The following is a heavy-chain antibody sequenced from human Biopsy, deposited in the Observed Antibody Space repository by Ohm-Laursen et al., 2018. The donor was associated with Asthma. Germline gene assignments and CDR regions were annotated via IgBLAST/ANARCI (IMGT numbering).Heavy chain of an antibody. V-gene: IGHV4-61*01. CDR1: GGSMSSSSYY. CDR3: ARDVSFGRFVEWSSGMDV. D-gene: IGHD3-3*01. CDR2: IYYSGST. Sequence: GTLSLTCTVSGGSMSSSSYYWGWIRQPPGKGLEWIGYIYYSGSTNYNPSLKSRVTISVDTSKNQFSLKLSSVTAADTAVYYCARDVSFGRFVEWSSGMDVWGQGTTVTVSS. J-gene: IGHJ6*02.